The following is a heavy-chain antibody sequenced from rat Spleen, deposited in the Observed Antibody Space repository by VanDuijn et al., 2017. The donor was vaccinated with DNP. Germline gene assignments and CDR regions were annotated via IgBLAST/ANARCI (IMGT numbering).Heavy chain of an antibody. CDR3: ARGSTSIYWYFDF. CDR2: IIYDGSRT. D-gene: IGHD3-1*01. V-gene: IGHV5S10*01. Sequence: EVQLVESGGGLVQPGNSLKLSCAASGFTFSDYAMAWVRQAPKKGLEWVATIIYDGSRTYYRDSVKGRFTISRDNAKSTLYLQMDSLRSEDTATYYCARGSTSIYWYFDFWGPGTMVTVSS. J-gene: IGHJ1*01. CDR1: GFTFSDYA.